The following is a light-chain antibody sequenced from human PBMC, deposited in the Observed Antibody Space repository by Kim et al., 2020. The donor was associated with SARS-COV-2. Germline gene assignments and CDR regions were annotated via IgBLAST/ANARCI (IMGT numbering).Light chain of an antibody. CDR1: QSIGRW. J-gene: IGKJ1*01. Sequence: DIQMTQSPSTLSASVGDRVTITCRASQSIGRWLAWYQQKPGKAPKLLIYKASYLESGVPSRFSGSGSGTEFTLTINSLQPDDFAIYFSQQCGVYSCTFGQGTKVDIK. CDR3: QQCGVYSCT. CDR2: KAS. V-gene: IGKV1-5*03.